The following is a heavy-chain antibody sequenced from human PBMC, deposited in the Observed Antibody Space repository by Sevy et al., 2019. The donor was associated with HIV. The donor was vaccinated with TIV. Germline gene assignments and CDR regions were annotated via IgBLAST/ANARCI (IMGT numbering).Heavy chain of an antibody. D-gene: IGHD2-15*01. CDR1: GFTFSSYA. CDR3: AHEAGYCSGGSCYAGVDY. Sequence: GGSLRLSCAASGFTFSSYAMSWVRQAPGKGLEWVSAISGSGGSTYYADSVKGRFTISRDNSKNTLYLKMNSLRAEDTAVYYCAHEAGYCSGGSCYAGVDYWGQGTLVTVSS. V-gene: IGHV3-23*01. CDR2: ISGSGGST. J-gene: IGHJ4*02.